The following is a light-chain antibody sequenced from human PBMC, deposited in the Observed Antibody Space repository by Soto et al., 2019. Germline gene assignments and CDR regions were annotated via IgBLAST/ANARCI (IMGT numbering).Light chain of an antibody. V-gene: IGLV2-14*01. CDR3: SLYTSSSTLVV. Sequence: QSALTQPASASGSPGQSITISCAATSSAIGDYHHVSWYQRHPGKAPKLIIYEVKNRPSGTSNRFSGSKSGNTASLTISGLQAEDEADYYCSLYTSSSTLVVFGGGTKVTVL. CDR1: SSAIGDYHH. CDR2: EVK. J-gene: IGLJ2*01.